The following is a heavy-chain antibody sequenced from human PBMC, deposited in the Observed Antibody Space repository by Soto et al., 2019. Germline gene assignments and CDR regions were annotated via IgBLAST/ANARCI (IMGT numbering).Heavy chain of an antibody. CDR2: ISWNGGNI. J-gene: IGHJ4*02. D-gene: IGHD2-21*01. CDR1: GFIFDNSG. CDR3: VKAGVRDLIVEVPVYFDN. V-gene: IGHV3-9*01. Sequence: EVQLVESGGGLVQPGRSLRLSCAASGFIFDNSGMHWVRQAPGKGLEWVSGISWNGGNIGYADCVRGRFSISRDNAKHSLFLQMDSLRPDDTAFYYCVKAGVRDLIVEVPVYFDNWGQGTLVTVSS.